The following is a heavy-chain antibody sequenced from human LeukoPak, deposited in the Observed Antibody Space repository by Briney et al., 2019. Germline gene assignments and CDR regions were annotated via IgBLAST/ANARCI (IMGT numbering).Heavy chain of an antibody. J-gene: IGHJ4*02. D-gene: IGHD1-26*01. CDR2: MSPNSGDT. CDR3: AKDQRWESPHYLDS. Sequence: GASVKVSCKASGYTFTSYDFNWVRQATGQRPEWMGWMSPNSGDTGYAQKFQDRVTMTRNTSISTAYMELSSLRSDDTAVYYCAKDQRWESPHYLDSWGQGTLVTVSS. CDR1: GYTFTSYD. V-gene: IGHV1-8*01.